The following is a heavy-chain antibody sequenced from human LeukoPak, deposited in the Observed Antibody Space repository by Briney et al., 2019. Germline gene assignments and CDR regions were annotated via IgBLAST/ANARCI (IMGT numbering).Heavy chain of an antibody. J-gene: IGHJ4*02. CDR1: GFTFGGSA. D-gene: IGHD5-24*01. CDR2: ISGNADRT. V-gene: IGHV3-23*01. Sequence: GGSLRLSCAASGFTFGGSAMSWVRQAPGKGLEWVSAISGNADRTYYADSVKGRFTISRDNSKNTLYLQMNSLRAEDTAVYYCAKDFGDGYSFWGQGTLVTVSS. CDR3: AKDFGDGYSF.